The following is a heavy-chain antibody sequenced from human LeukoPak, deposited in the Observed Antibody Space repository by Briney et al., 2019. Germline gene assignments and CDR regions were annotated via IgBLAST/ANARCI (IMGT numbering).Heavy chain of an antibody. J-gene: IGHJ3*02. CDR2: ISSSSSYI. CDR1: GFTFSAYA. V-gene: IGHV3-21*01. Sequence: GGSLRLSCSASGFTFSAYAMHRVRQAPGKGLEWVSSISSSSSYIYYADSVKGRFTISRDNAKNSLYLQMNSLRAEDTAAYYCARDQGYSGAFDIWGQGTMVTVSS. CDR3: ARDQGYSGAFDI. D-gene: IGHD1-26*01.